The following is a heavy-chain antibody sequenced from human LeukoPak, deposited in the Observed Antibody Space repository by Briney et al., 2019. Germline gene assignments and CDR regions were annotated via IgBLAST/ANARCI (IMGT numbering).Heavy chain of an antibody. V-gene: IGHV3-23*01. J-gene: IGHJ4*02. CDR1: GFTFSSYA. D-gene: IGHD6-19*01. CDR3: AKDRGGWYGDYFDY. Sequence: GGSLRLSCAASGFTFSSYATSWVRQAPGKGLEWVSAISGSGGSTYYADSVKGRLTISRDNSKNTLYLQMNSLRAEDTAVYYCAKDRGGWYGDYFDYWGQGTLVTVSS. CDR2: ISGSGGST.